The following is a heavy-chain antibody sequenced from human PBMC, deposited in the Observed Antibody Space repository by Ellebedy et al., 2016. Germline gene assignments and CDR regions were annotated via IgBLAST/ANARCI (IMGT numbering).Heavy chain of an antibody. CDR1: GFTFSSYG. Sequence: GGSLRLSCAASGFTFSSYGMHWVRQAPGKGLEWVAVISYDGSNKYYADSVKGRFTISRDNSKNTLYLQMNSLRAEDTAVYYCARDLPAQLPYYFDYWGQGTLVTVSS. D-gene: IGHD1-14*01. CDR2: ISYDGSNK. J-gene: IGHJ4*02. V-gene: IGHV3-30*03. CDR3: ARDLPAQLPYYFDY.